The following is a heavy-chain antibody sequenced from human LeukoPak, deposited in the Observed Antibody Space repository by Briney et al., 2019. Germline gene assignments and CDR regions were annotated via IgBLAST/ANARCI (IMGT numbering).Heavy chain of an antibody. CDR2: IKEDGSEK. J-gene: IGHJ2*01. V-gene: IGHV3-7*01. CDR1: GFTFSRYW. D-gene: IGHD5-18*01. Sequence: PGGSLRLSCAASGFTFSRYWMSWVRQAPGKGLEWVANIKEDGSEKLYVDSVKGRFTISRDNAKNSLFLQMNSLRAEDTAVYYCARLGYPWYFDLWGRGTLVTVSS. CDR3: ARLGYPWYFDL.